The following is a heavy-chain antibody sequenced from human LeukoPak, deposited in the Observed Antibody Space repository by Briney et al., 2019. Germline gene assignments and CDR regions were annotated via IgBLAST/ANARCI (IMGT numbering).Heavy chain of an antibody. D-gene: IGHD4-23*01. V-gene: IGHV3-74*01. Sequence: GGSLRLSCAASGFTFSSYWMNWVRQAPGKGLVWVSRIASDGSSTTYADSVKGRFSNSRDNAKNTLYLQMNSLRVEDMAVYYCARGRPHGNDYWGQGTLVTVSS. CDR1: GFTFSSYW. CDR3: ARGRPHGNDY. CDR2: IASDGSST. J-gene: IGHJ4*02.